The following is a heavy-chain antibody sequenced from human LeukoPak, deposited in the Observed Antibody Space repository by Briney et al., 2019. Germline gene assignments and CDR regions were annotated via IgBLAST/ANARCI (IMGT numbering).Heavy chain of an antibody. CDR2: ISVSGGTT. J-gene: IGHJ4*02. Sequence: GGSLRLSCAASGLTFSSYAMSWVRQAPGKGLEWVSAISVSGGTTYYADSVRGRFTISRDNSKNTLYLQMNSLRDEDTALYYCAKDSSQHDYWGQGTLVTVSS. CDR1: GLTFSSYA. CDR3: AKDSSQHDY. V-gene: IGHV3-23*01.